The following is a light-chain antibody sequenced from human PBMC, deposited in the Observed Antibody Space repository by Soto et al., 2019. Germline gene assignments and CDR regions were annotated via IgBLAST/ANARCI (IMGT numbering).Light chain of an antibody. CDR3: QQYNNWPPIT. CDR1: QSVSSN. CDR2: GAS. V-gene: IGKV3-15*01. J-gene: IGKJ5*01. Sequence: EIVMAHSPATLSVSPLERATLSFGSSQSVSSNLAWYQQKPGQAPRLLIYGASTRATGIPARFSGSGSGTEFTLTISSLQSEDFAVYYCQQYNNWPPITFGQGTRLEI.